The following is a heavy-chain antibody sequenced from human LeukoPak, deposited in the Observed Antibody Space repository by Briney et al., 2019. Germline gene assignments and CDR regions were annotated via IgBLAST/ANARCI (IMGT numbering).Heavy chain of an antibody. V-gene: IGHV5-51*01. D-gene: IGHD6-6*01. CDR1: GYSFTSYW. CDR3: AKVIAARHDAFDI. J-gene: IGHJ3*02. CDR2: IYPGDSDT. Sequence: GESLKISCQGSGYSFTSYWIGWVRQMPGKGLEWMGIIYPGDSDTRYSPSFQGQVTISADKSISTAYLQWSSLKASDTAMYYCAKVIAARHDAFDIWGQGTVVTVSS.